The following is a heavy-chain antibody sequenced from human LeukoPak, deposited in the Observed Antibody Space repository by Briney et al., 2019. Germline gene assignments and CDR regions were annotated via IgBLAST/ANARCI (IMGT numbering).Heavy chain of an antibody. CDR1: GGSISSYH. V-gene: IGHV4-59*08. Sequence: SETLSLTCTVSGGSISSYHWSWIRQPPGKGLEWIGYIYYTGSTNYNPSLNSRVTISVDTSKNQFSLKLSSMTAADTAIYYCARHYCNGGNCYSFDYWGQGTLVTVSS. CDR2: IYYTGST. J-gene: IGHJ4*02. D-gene: IGHD2-15*01. CDR3: ARHYCNGGNCYSFDY.